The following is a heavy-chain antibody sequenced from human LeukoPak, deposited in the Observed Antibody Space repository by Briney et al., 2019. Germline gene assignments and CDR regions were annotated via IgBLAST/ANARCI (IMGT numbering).Heavy chain of an antibody. CDR3: ASRSPGPELDASGTYYNFDY. J-gene: IGHJ4*02. CDR2: IYYSGST. CDR1: GGSISNYY. D-gene: IGHD3-10*01. Sequence: SSETLSLTCTVSGGSISNYYWSWIRQPPGKGLEWIGYIYYSGSTNYKSSLKSRVTISVDTSKNQFSLKLSSVTAADTAVYYCASRSPGPELDASGTYYNFDYWGQGTLVTVSS. V-gene: IGHV4-59*01.